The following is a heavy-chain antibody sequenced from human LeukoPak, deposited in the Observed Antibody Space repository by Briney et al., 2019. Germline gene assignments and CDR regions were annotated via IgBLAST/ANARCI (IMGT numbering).Heavy chain of an antibody. CDR3: AKDPLQLWFFYFDY. Sequence: GGSLRLSCAASGFTFSSYAMSWVRQAPGKGLEWVSAISGSGGSTYYADSVKGRFTISRGNSKNTLYLQMNSLRAEDTAVYYCAKDPLQLWFFYFDYWGQGTLVTVSS. CDR1: GFTFSSYA. CDR2: ISGSGGST. V-gene: IGHV3-23*01. J-gene: IGHJ4*02. D-gene: IGHD5-18*01.